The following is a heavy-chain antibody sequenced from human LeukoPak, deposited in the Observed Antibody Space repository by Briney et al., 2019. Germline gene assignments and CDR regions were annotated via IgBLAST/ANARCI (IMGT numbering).Heavy chain of an antibody. Sequence: SETLSLTCAVYGGSFSGYYWSWIRQPPGKGREWIGEINHSGSTNYNPSLKSRVTISVDTSKNQFSLKLSSVTAADTAVYYCARGLPIVVVPAAIVWFDPWGQGTLVTVSS. CDR2: INHSGST. CDR3: ARGLPIVVVPAAIVWFDP. J-gene: IGHJ5*02. CDR1: GGSFSGYY. D-gene: IGHD2-2*02. V-gene: IGHV4-34*01.